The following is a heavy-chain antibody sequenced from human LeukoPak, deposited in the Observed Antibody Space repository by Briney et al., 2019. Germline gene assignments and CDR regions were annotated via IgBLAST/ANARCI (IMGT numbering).Heavy chain of an antibody. CDR3: ARETDNTWAYAFDI. D-gene: IGHD1-14*01. J-gene: IGHJ3*02. CDR2: ISYDGRNK. CDR1: GFTFSSYA. V-gene: IGHV3-30*04. Sequence: PGGSLRLSCAASGFTFSSYALHWVRQAPGKGLEWVAVISYDGRNKYYADSVKGRFTISRDNAKNSLYLQMNSLRAEDTAVYYCARETDNTWAYAFDIWGQGTTVTVSS.